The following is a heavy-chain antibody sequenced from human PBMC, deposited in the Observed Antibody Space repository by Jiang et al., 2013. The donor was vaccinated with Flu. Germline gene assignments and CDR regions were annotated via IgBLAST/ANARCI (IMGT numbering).Heavy chain of an antibody. D-gene: IGHD2-15*01. V-gene: IGHV4-59*01. J-gene: IGHJ5*02. Sequence: PGLVKPSETLSLTCTVSGGSISSYYWSWIRQPPGKGLEWIGYIYYSGSTNYNPSLKSRVTISVDTSKNQFSLKLSSVTAADTAVYYCARDRGYCSGGSCSGWFDPWGQGTLVTVSS. CDR2: IYYSGST. CDR3: ARDRGYCSGGSCSGWFDP. CDR1: GGSISSYY.